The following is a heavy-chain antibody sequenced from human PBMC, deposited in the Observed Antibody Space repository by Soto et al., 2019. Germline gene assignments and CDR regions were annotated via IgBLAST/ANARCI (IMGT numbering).Heavy chain of an antibody. V-gene: IGHV1-3*01. CDR3: ARDTSAGYCSSTSCPFDY. D-gene: IGHD2-2*03. CDR2: INAGNGNT. Sequence: ASVKVSCKASGYTFTSYAMHWVRQAPGQRLEWMGWINAGNGNTKYSQKFQGRVTITRDTSASTAYMELSSLRSEDTAVYYCARDTSAGYCSSTSCPFDYWGQGTLVTVSS. J-gene: IGHJ4*02. CDR1: GYTFTSYA.